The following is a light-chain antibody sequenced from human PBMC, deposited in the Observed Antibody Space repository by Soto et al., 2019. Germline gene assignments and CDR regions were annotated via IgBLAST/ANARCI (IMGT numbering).Light chain of an antibody. CDR3: QQLSRYPLT. CDR2: SAS. J-gene: IGKJ4*01. CDR1: QALSNY. V-gene: IGKV1-9*01. Sequence: DIQLTQSPSVLSASVGDTVTITCRASQALSNYLAWYQQKPGKAPDLLIYSASTLQSGVPSRFSGSGSETEFSLTIRALQPEDFATYYCQQLSRYPLTFGGGTKGDI.